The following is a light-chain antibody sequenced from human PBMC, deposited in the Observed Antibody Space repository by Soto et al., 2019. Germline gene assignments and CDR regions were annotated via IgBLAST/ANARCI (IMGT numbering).Light chain of an antibody. CDR3: MSYAGGNSVT. Sequence: QSALTQPPSVSGSPGQSVTISCTGTSTDFVGYNRVSWYQQPPGKAPKLLIYEVTKRPSGVPDRFSASKSGNSASLTVSGLQDEDEADYYCMSYAGGNSVTFGGGTKVTVL. CDR1: STDFVGYNR. J-gene: IGLJ2*01. V-gene: IGLV2-8*01. CDR2: EVT.